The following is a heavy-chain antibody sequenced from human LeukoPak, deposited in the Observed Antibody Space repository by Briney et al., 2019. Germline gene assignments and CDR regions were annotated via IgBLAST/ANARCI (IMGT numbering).Heavy chain of an antibody. V-gene: IGHV3-23*01. CDR1: GFTFSSYA. Sequence: GGSLRLSCAASGFTFSSYAMSWVRQAPGKGLEWVSAISGSGGSTYYADSVKGRFTISRDNSKNTLYLQMNSLRAEDTAVYYCARVKQQGTLFDYWGQGTLVTVSS. CDR2: ISGSGGST. CDR3: ARVKQQGTLFDY. D-gene: IGHD6-13*01. J-gene: IGHJ4*02.